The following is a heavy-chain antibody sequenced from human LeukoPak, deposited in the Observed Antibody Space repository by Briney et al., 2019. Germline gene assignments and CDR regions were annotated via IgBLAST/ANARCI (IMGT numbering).Heavy chain of an antibody. CDR1: GYTFTSYG. CDR2: ISAYNGNT. Sequence: ASVKVSCKASGYTFTSYGISWVRQAPGPGLELMGWISAYNGNTNYAQKLQGRVTMTTDTSTSTAYMELRSLRSDDTAVYYCARDGTTVVTRDAFDIWGQGTMVTVSS. CDR3: ARDGTTVVTRDAFDI. J-gene: IGHJ3*02. D-gene: IGHD4-23*01. V-gene: IGHV1-18*01.